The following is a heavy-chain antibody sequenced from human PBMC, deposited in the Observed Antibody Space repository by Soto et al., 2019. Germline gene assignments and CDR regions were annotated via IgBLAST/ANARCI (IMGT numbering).Heavy chain of an antibody. V-gene: IGHV3-23*01. CDR1: GFAFSNYA. Sequence: GPLRLSCADSGFAFSNYAMHWVSQAPGKGLEWVSSISTSIDAAYYADSGKGRFTISRDDSKNTLYLQVNSLRAEDSAVYYCAKDRTVAARNFDYWGQGTQVTVSS. CDR2: ISTSIDAA. CDR3: AKDRTVAARNFDY. D-gene: IGHD6-6*01. J-gene: IGHJ4*02.